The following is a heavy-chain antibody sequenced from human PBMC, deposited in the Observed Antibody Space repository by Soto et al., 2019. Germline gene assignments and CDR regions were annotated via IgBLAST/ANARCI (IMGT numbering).Heavy chain of an antibody. J-gene: IGHJ6*02. CDR2: IYYSGST. V-gene: IGHV4-59*08. D-gene: IGHD2-15*01. CDR1: GGSISSYY. Sequence: PSETLSLTCTVSGGSISSYYWSWIRQPPGKGLEWIGYIYYSGSTNYNPSLKSRVTISVDTSKNQFSLKLSSVTAADTAVYYCARHYCSGGSCYRHYYGMDVWGQGTTVTVSS. CDR3: ARHYCSGGSCYRHYYGMDV.